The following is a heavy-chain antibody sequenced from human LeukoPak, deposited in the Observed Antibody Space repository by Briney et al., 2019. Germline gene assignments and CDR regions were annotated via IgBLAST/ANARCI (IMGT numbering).Heavy chain of an antibody. CDR3: ARDWGIEGRDIPVAGRSDYYFGLDV. J-gene: IGHJ6*02. CDR1: GYTFTSYG. CDR2: ISAYNGNT. V-gene: IGHV1-18*01. D-gene: IGHD6-19*01. Sequence: ASVKVSCKASGYTFTSYGISWVRQAPGQGLERMGWISAYNGNTNYAQKLQGRVTMTTDTSTSTAYMELRSLRSDDTAVYYCARDWGIEGRDIPVAGRSDYYFGLDVWGQGTTVTVSS.